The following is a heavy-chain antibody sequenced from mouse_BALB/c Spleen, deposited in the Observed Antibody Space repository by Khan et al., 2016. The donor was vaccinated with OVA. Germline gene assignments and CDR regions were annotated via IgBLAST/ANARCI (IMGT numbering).Heavy chain of an antibody. Sequence: EVQLQESGPSLVKPSQTLSLTCSVTGDSITTGYWNWIRKFPGNKLEYMGYIIYTGYTYYNPSLKCRISITRHTYNNQYYLQLNSVTDEDTSTYYCARSTNRYAFVYWGQGTLVTVSA. CDR2: IIYTGYT. V-gene: IGHV3-8*02. D-gene: IGHD2-14*01. CDR3: ARSTNRYAFVY. CDR1: GDSITTGY. J-gene: IGHJ3*01.